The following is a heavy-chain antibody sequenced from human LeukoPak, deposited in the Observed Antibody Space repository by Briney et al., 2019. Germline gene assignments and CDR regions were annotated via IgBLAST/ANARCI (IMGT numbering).Heavy chain of an antibody. CDR1: GGSISSGGYY. J-gene: IGHJ4*02. CDR3: ARTMVRGVIIDY. D-gene: IGHD3-10*01. CDR2: IYYSGST. V-gene: IGHV4-31*11. Sequence: SETLSLTCAVSGGSISSGGYYWSWIRQHPGKGLEWIGYIYYSGSTYYNPSLKSRVTISVDTSKNQFSLKLSSVTAADTAVYYCARTMVRGVIIDYWGQGTLVTVSS.